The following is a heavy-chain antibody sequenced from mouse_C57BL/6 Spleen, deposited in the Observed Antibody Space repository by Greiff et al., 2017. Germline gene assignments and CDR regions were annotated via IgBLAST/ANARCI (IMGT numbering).Heavy chain of an antibody. J-gene: IGHJ3*01. CDR3: AISAGDYYGSSYGFAY. CDR2: INPSTGGT. D-gene: IGHD1-1*01. Sequence: EVQLQQSGPELVKPGASVKISCKASGYSFTGYYMNWVKQSPEKSLEWIGEINPSTGGTTYNQKFKAKATLTVDKSSSTAYMQLKSLTSEDSAVYYCAISAGDYYGSSYGFAYWGQGTLVTVSA. CDR1: GYSFTGYY. V-gene: IGHV1-42*01.